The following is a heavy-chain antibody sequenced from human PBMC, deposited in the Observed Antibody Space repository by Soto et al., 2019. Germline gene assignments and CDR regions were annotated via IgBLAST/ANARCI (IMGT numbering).Heavy chain of an antibody. D-gene: IGHD3-22*01. CDR1: GGSISSYY. V-gene: IGHV4-59*01. J-gene: IGHJ5*02. Sequence: SETLSLTCTVSGGSISSYYWSWIRQPPGKGLEWIGYIYYSGSTNYNPSLKSRVTISVDTSKNQFSLKLSSVTAADTAVYYCAREVDYYDTNWFDPWAQGTLVTVSS. CDR2: IYYSGST. CDR3: AREVDYYDTNWFDP.